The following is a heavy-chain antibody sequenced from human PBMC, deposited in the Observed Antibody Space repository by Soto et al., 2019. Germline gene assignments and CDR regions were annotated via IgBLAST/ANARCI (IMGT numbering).Heavy chain of an antibody. V-gene: IGHV3-21*01. CDR2: ISSGSSYI. D-gene: IGHD1-26*01. CDR1: GFTFSSYS. CDR3: ARDLGNSGSRRHWYFYL. J-gene: IGHJ2*01. Sequence: EVQLVESGGGLVKPGGSLRLSCAASGFTFSSYSMNWVRQAPGKGLEWVSSISSGSSYIYYADSVKGRFTISRDNAKNSLYLQMNSMSAEDTAVYYCARDLGNSGSRRHWYFYLWGRGTLVSVSS.